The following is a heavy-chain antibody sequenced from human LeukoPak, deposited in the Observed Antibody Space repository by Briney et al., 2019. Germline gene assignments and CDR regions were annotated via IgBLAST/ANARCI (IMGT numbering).Heavy chain of an antibody. D-gene: IGHD3-3*01. CDR3: ARGLYYDFWSGYSIPLFDY. CDR1: GGSISSYY. V-gene: IGHV4-59*01. CDR2: IYYSGST. J-gene: IGHJ4*02. Sequence: SETLSLTCTVSGGSISSYYWSWIRQPPGKGLEWIGYIYYSGSTNYNPSLKSRVTISVDTSKNQFSLKLSSVTAADTAEYYCARGLYYDFWSGYSIPLFDYWGQGTLVTVSS.